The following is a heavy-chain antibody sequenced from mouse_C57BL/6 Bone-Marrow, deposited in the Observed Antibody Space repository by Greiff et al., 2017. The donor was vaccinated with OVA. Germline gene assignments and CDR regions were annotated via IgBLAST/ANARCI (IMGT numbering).Heavy chain of an antibody. CDR3: ARHGDYGSFFDY. CDR1: GFTFSSYG. Sequence: LQLKESGGDLVKPGGSLKLSCAASGFTFSSYGMSWVRQTPDKRLEWVATISSGGSYTYYPDSVKGRFTISRDNAKNTLYLQMSSLKSEDTAMYYCARHGDYGSFFDYWGQGTTLTVSS. D-gene: IGHD1-1*01. V-gene: IGHV5-6*01. J-gene: IGHJ2*01. CDR2: ISSGGSYT.